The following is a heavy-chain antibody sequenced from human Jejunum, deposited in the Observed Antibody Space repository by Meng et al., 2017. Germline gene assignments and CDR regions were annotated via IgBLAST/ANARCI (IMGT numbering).Heavy chain of an antibody. CDR3: ARGGDPRAYYFDY. J-gene: IGHJ4*02. CDR2: IDHSGST. Sequence: QVTLQQWGAGLLKPSETLSLTCAVYGGSFSGYYCGWIRQAPGKGLKWIGDIDHSGSTNYNPSLKNRVTISVDTSRNQISLNLNSVTAADTAVYYCARGGDPRAYYFDYWGQGNLVTVSS. CDR1: GGSFSGYY. D-gene: IGHD3-10*01. V-gene: IGHV4-34*01.